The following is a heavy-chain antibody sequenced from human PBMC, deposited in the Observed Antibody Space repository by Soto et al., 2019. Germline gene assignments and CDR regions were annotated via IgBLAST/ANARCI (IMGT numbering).Heavy chain of an antibody. CDR2: IVPIFGAA. D-gene: IGHD1-26*01. CDR3: ARGAGTYWYFDL. Sequence: QAQLVQSGAEVKKPGSSVKVSCKASGGSFNNHAVNWVRQAPGQGLEWMGGIVPIFGAADYAQKFQGRVTINADESTSTSYMEMSSLRSEDTAVYYCARGAGTYWYFDLWGPGTLVTVSS. CDR1: GGSFNNHA. V-gene: IGHV1-69*01. J-gene: IGHJ2*01.